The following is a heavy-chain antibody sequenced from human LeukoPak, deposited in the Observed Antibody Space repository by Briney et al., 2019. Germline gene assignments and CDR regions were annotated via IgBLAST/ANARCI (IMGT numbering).Heavy chain of an antibody. J-gene: IGHJ4*02. V-gene: IGHV1-18*01. D-gene: IGHD6-19*01. CDR1: GYDFTSVG. CDR3: ARAGSRSGWYFYY. Sequence: ASVKVSCKAAGYDFTSVGITWVRQAPGQGLEWMGWISPYNGNTRYVQKLQGRVTMTTDTSTSTAYMELRSLRFDDTAVYYCARAGSRSGWYFYYWGQGTLVTVSS. CDR2: ISPYNGNT.